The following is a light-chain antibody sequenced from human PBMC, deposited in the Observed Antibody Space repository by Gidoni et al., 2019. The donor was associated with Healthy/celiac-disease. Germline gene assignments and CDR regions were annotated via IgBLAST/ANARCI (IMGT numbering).Light chain of an antibody. V-gene: IGKV3-20*01. Sequence: IGLTQSPGTLSLSPGERATLSCRASQSVRSSYLAWYQQKPGQAPRLLIYGASSRATGIPDRFSGSGSGTDFTLTISRLEPEAFAVYYCQQYGSSPQTFGQXTKVEIK. CDR1: QSVRSSY. J-gene: IGKJ1*01. CDR3: QQYGSSPQT. CDR2: GAS.